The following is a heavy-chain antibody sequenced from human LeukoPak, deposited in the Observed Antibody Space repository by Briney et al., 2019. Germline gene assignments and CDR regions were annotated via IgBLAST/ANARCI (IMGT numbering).Heavy chain of an antibody. CDR1: GFTFSSYW. CDR3: ARAVAGTNALDI. CDR2: INGDGSTT. Sequence: PGGSLILACSASGFTFSSYWMHWVRQAPGKGLVWVSRINGDGSTTTYAGSVKGRFTISRDNAKNTLYLQMNSLRAEDTAVYYCARAVAGTNALDIWGQGTLVTVSS. J-gene: IGHJ3*02. V-gene: IGHV3-74*01. D-gene: IGHD6-19*01.